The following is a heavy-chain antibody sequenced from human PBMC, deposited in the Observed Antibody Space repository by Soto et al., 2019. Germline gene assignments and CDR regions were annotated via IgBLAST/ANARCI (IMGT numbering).Heavy chain of an antibody. D-gene: IGHD3-10*01. CDR2: IIPILGLQ. CDR1: GGTLSSYP. Sequence: QVQLVQSGAEVKKPGSSVKVSCKASGGTLSSYPISWVRQAPGQGLEWMGRIIPILGLQNYAEKFQGRLTITADKTTTTAYMELSSMRSEDTAVYYYARHRADSGSYFWFDPWGQGTLVTVSS. CDR3: ARHRADSGSYFWFDP. V-gene: IGHV1-69*02. J-gene: IGHJ5*02.